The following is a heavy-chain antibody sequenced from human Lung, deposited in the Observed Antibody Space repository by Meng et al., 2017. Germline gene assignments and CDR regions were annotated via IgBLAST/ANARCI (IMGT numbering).Heavy chain of an antibody. V-gene: IGHV4-39*07. Sequence: SRRGRGRPPGTLSLPCRAPGGSTSSRSYYWGWTRQPPGKGLEWIGSIYYSGSTSYNPSLKSRVTISGDTSKNQFSLKLSSVTAADTAVYYCARVDYYGSGSRRFDPWGQGTLVTVSS. CDR2: IYYSGST. D-gene: IGHD3-10*01. CDR3: ARVDYYGSGSRRFDP. CDR1: GGSTSSRSYY. J-gene: IGHJ5*02.